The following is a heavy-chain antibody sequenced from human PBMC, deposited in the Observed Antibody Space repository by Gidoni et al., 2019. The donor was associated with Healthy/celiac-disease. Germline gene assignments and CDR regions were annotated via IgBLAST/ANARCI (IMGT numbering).Heavy chain of an antibody. CDR3: ACHTDYDFWSGYRGGFDY. D-gene: IGHD3-3*01. Sequence: QLQLQESGPGLVKPSETLSLTCTVSGGSIRRSHYYWGWIRQPPGKGLEWIGSIYYSGSTYCNPSLKSRVTISVDTSKNQFSLKLSSVTAADTAVYYCACHTDYDFWSGYRGGFDYWGQGTLVTVSS. CDR1: GGSIRRSHYY. CDR2: IYYSGST. J-gene: IGHJ4*02. V-gene: IGHV4-39*01.